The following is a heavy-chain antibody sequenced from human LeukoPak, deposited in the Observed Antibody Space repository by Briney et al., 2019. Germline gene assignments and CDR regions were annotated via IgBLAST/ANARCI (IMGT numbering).Heavy chain of an antibody. J-gene: IGHJ5*02. CDR3: ARLVVVAANFRDNWFEP. Sequence: SETLSLTCTVSGGSINSYYWSWIRQPPGKGQECIAYIYYSGSTNYNPSLKSRVTISVDTSKNQFSLKLSSVTAADTAVYYCARLVVVAANFRDNWFEPWGQGTLVTVSS. V-gene: IGHV4-59*01. D-gene: IGHD2-15*01. CDR1: GGSINSYY. CDR2: IYYSGST.